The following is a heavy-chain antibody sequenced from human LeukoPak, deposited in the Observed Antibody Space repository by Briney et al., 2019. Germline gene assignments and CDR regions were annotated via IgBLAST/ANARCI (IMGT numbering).Heavy chain of an antibody. CDR2: IWYDGSNK. Sequence: GGSLRLSCAASGFTFSSYGMHWVRQAPGKGLEWVAVIWYDGSNKYYADSVKGRFTISRDNSKNTLYLQMNSLRAEDTAVYYCARDTSLVVVTAIPGYAFDIWGQGTMVTVSS. CDR1: GFTFSSYG. D-gene: IGHD2-21*02. CDR3: ARDTSLVVVTAIPGYAFDI. V-gene: IGHV3-33*01. J-gene: IGHJ3*02.